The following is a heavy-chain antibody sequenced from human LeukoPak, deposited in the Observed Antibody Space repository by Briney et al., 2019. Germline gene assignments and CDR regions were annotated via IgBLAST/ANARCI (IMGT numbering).Heavy chain of an antibody. CDR3: AKGYCSGGSCYSSDWFDH. CDR2: IWYDGSNK. D-gene: IGHD2-15*01. Sequence: GRSLRLSCAASGFTFSSYGMHWVRQAPGKGLEWVAVIWYDGSNKYYADSVKGRFTISRDNSKNTLYLQMNSLRAEDTAVYYCAKGYCSGGSCYSSDWFDHWGQGTLVTVSS. V-gene: IGHV3-33*06. CDR1: GFTFSSYG. J-gene: IGHJ5*02.